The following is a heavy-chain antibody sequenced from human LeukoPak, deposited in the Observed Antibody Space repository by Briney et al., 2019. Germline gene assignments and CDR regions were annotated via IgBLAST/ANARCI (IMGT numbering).Heavy chain of an antibody. V-gene: IGHV1-46*01. CDR1: GYTFTSYY. J-gene: IGHJ6*03. Sequence: ASVKVSCKASGYTFTSYYIHWVRQAPGQGLEWMGIINPSGGSTSYAQKFQGRVTMTRDTSTSTVYMELSSLRSEDTAVYYCARAGYDFWSGYRPYYYYYMDVWGKGTTVTVSS. D-gene: IGHD3-3*01. CDR2: INPSGGST. CDR3: ARAGYDFWSGYRPYYYYYMDV.